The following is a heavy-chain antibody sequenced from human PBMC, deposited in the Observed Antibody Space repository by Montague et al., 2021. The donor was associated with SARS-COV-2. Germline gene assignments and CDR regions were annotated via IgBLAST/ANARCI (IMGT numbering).Heavy chain of an antibody. D-gene: IGHD2-21*01. CDR1: GGSINNYY. Sequence: SETLSLTCSVSGGSINNYYWGWVRQSPEKGLEWIGYIYYSGSVTTSYNPSLKSQVSISVDTSENQFSLKLTSVTAADTAVYYCARRGGGEVFARFMYWYFDVWSRGSLVTVSS. J-gene: IGHJ2*01. CDR2: IYYSGSVTT. V-gene: IGHV4-59*13. CDR3: ARRGGGEVFARFMYWYFDV.